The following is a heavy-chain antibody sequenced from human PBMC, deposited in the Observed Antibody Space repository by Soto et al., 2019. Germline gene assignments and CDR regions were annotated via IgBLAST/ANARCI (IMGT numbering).Heavy chain of an antibody. CDR1: GFTFSSYG. Sequence: GGSLRLSCAASGFTFSSYGMHWVRQAPGKGLEWVAVISYDGSNKYYADSVKGRFTISRDNSKNTLYLQMNSLRAEDTAVYYCAKAHGAAAWSLYGMDVWGQGTTVTVSS. CDR3: AKAHGAAAWSLYGMDV. V-gene: IGHV3-30*18. CDR2: ISYDGSNK. D-gene: IGHD6-13*01. J-gene: IGHJ6*02.